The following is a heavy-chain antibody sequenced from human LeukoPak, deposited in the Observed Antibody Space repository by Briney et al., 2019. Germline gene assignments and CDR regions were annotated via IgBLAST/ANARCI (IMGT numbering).Heavy chain of an antibody. J-gene: IGHJ4*02. CDR1: GGTFSSYA. CDR3: ANTLLAATPDY. V-gene: IGHV1-69*04. Sequence: GSSVKVSCKASGGTFSSYAISWVRQAPGQGLEWIGRIIPILGIANYAQKFQGRVTITADKSTSTAYMELSSLRSEDTAVYYCANTLLAATPDYWGQGTLVTVSS. CDR2: IIPILGIA. D-gene: IGHD2-15*01.